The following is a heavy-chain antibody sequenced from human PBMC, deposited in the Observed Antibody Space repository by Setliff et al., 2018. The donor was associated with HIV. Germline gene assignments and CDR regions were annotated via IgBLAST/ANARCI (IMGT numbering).Heavy chain of an antibody. D-gene: IGHD3-16*01. V-gene: IGHV3-74*03. CDR1: GFTFSNSW. CDR2: INTDGSSA. J-gene: IGHJ5*01. CDR3: ARGGANPSWFDS. Sequence: RLSCAASGFTFSNSWMHWVRQAPGKGLVWVSRINTDGSSATYADSVKGRFTNSRDNAKNTLYLQMDSLRAEDTAVYYCARGGANPSWFDSWGQGTLVTVSS.